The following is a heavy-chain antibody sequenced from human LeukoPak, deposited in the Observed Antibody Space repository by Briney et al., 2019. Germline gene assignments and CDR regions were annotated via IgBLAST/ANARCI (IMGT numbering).Heavy chain of an antibody. J-gene: IGHJ4*02. CDR2: INKDGSGK. V-gene: IGHV3-7*01. Sequence: GGSLRLSCAASGFNFSTFWMSWVRQAPGKGLEWVANINKDGSGKYYVDSVEGRFTISRDNSKNSLYLQMNSLRADDTDVYYCARDPDYGDPGPFWDYWGQGTLVTVSS. CDR3: ARDPDYGDPGPFWDY. CDR1: GFNFSTFW. D-gene: IGHD4-17*01.